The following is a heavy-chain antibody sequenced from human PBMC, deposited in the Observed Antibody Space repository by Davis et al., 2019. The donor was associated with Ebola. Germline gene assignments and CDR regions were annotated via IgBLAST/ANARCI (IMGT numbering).Heavy chain of an antibody. Sequence: LRLSCTVSGGSISSGGYYWSWIRQHPGKGLEWIGYIYYSGSTYYNPSLKSRVTISVDTSKNQFSLKLSSVTAADTAVYYCARASAQQLVAGEGDYYYYYMDVWGKGTTVTVSS. CDR2: IYYSGST. CDR3: ARASAQQLVAGEGDYYYYYMDV. J-gene: IGHJ6*03. D-gene: IGHD6-13*01. CDR1: GGSISSGGYY. V-gene: IGHV4-31*03.